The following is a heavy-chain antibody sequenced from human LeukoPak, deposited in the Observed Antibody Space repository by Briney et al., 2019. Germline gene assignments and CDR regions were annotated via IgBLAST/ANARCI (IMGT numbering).Heavy chain of an antibody. J-gene: IGHJ6*02. V-gene: IGHV4-30-4*01. CDR2: IYYSGST. D-gene: IGHD3-10*01. CDR3: ARDTLMARGVSDGEYYYYGMDV. Sequence: SQTLSLTCAVSGGSISSGDYYWSWIRQPPGKGLEWIGYIYYSGSTYYNPSLKSRVTISVDTSKNQFSLKLSSVTAADTAVYYCARDTLMARGVSDGEYYYYGMDVWGQGTTVTVSS. CDR1: GGSISSGDYY.